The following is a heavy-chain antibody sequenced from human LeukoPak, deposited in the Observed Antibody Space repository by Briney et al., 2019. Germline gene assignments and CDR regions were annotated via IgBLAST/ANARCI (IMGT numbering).Heavy chain of an antibody. D-gene: IGHD6-6*01. Sequence: ASVKVSCKASGYPLSNYGITWVRQAPGQGLEWMGWIIAYNGNIHYAQKVRGRVTMTTDTSTSTAYTELSSLRSEDTAVYYCARGDLSIAARQPDYYYYYMDVWGKGTTVTVSS. CDR2: IIAYNGNI. CDR1: GYPLSNYG. CDR3: ARGDLSIAARQPDYYYYYMDV. J-gene: IGHJ6*03. V-gene: IGHV1-18*01.